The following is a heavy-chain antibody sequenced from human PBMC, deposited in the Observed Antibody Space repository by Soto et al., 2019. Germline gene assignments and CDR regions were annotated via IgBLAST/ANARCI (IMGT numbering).Heavy chain of an antibody. CDR2: IYSSGST. D-gene: IGHD3-22*01. J-gene: IGHJ4*02. CDR1: GGSISSGGYY. CDR3: ARENYDSSGYYLDY. V-gene: IGHV4-31*03. Sequence: SEPLSLTCTVSGGSISSGGYYWSWIRQHPGKGLEWIGYIYSSGSTYYNPSLKSRVTISVDTSKNQFSLKLSSVTAADTAVYYCARENYDSSGYYLDYWGQGTLVTVSS.